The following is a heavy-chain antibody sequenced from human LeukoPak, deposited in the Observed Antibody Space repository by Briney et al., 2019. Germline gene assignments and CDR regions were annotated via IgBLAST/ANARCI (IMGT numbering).Heavy chain of an antibody. CDR3: AREDSLYYYDSSGGGLDY. Sequence: ASVKVSCKVSGYTLTELSIHWVRQAPGKGLEWMGGFDPEDGETIYAQKFQGRVTMTRDTSTSTVYMELSSLRSEDTAVYYCAREDSLYYYDSSGGGLDYWGQGTLVTVSS. J-gene: IGHJ4*02. D-gene: IGHD3-22*01. CDR1: GYTLTELS. V-gene: IGHV1-24*01. CDR2: FDPEDGET.